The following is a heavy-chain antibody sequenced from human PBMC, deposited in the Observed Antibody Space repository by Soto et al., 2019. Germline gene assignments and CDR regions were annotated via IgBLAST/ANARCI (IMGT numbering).Heavy chain of an antibody. CDR1: DYSFNSYS. Sequence: QVPLVQSGDELKKPGASVKVSCKASDYSFNSYSITWVRKAPGQGLEWMGWLSGDNGDIKYAQKCKGRVTMTTDMSTSTVYMELRSLSSDDTAVYFCAGSRGFGFDFWGQGTLVTVSS. CDR3: AGSRGFGFDF. D-gene: IGHD2-15*01. CDR2: LSGDNGDI. V-gene: IGHV1-18*01. J-gene: IGHJ4*02.